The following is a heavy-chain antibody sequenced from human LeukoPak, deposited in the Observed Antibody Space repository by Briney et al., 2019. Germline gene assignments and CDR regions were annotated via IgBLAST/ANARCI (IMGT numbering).Heavy chain of an antibody. CDR1: GFTFSSYG. CDR2: ISYDGSNK. CDR3: AKAFGTLFDYYYYGMDV. V-gene: IGHV3-30*18. D-gene: IGHD3-10*01. J-gene: IGHJ6*02. Sequence: GRSLGLSCAASGFTFSSYGMHWVRQAPGKGLEWVAVISYDGSNKYYADSVKGRFTISRDNSKNTLYLQMNSLRAEDTAVYYCAKAFGTLFDYYYYGMDVWGQGTTVTVS.